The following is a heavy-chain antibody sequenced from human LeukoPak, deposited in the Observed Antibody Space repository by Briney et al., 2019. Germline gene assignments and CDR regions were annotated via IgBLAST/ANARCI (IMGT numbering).Heavy chain of an antibody. J-gene: IGHJ5*02. V-gene: IGHV4-34*01. CDR1: GGSFSGYY. Sequence: SETLSLTCAVHGGSFSGYYWSWIRQPPGKGLEWIGGINHSRTTNYNPSLKSRVTISVDTSKNQFSLKLSSVTAADTAVYYCARDVDATSGWFDPWGQGTLVTVSS. D-gene: IGHD2-15*01. CDR2: INHSRTT. CDR3: ARDVDATSGWFDP.